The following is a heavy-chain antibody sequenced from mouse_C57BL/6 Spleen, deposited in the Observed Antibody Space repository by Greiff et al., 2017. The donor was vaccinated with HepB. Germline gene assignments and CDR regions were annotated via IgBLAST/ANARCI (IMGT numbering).Heavy chain of an antibody. CDR2: ISSGSSTI. V-gene: IGHV5-17*01. J-gene: IGHJ1*03. Sequence: EVQLVESGGGLVKPGGSLKLSCAASGFTFSDYGMHWVRQAPEKGLEWVAYISSGSSTIYYADTVKGRFTISRDNAKNTLFLQMTSLRSEDTAMYYGASGTGHWYFDVWGTGTTVTVSS. CDR3: ASGTGHWYFDV. CDR1: GFTFSDYG. D-gene: IGHD4-1*01.